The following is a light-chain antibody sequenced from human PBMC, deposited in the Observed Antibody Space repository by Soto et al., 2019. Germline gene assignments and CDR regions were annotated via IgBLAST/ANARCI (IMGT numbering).Light chain of an antibody. CDR2: SAS. Sequence: IEMTQSPSSLSASVGDRITITCRASQSMSLFLNWYQQKPGKAPKLLFYSASTLQSGVPSRFSGSGSGPDFTLTIASLQPEDSATYYCQQSYNLPWTFGPGTKVDIK. CDR1: QSMSLF. V-gene: IGKV1-39*01. CDR3: QQSYNLPWT. J-gene: IGKJ1*01.